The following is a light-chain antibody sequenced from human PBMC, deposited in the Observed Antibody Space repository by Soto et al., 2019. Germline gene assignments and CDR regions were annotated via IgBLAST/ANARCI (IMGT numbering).Light chain of an antibody. CDR3: AAWDDSLNGLV. Sequence: QSVLTQPPSASETPGQRVTIYCSGSSSNIGSNTVNWYQQLPGTAPKLLIYNNNQRPSGVPDRFSGSKSGTSASLAISGLQSEDEADYYCAAWDDSLNGLVFGTGTKLTVL. J-gene: IGLJ1*01. CDR1: SSNIGSNT. V-gene: IGLV1-44*01. CDR2: NNN.